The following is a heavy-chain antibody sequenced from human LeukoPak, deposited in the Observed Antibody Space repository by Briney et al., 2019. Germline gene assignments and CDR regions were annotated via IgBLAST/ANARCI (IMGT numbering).Heavy chain of an antibody. CDR2: IYTSGST. J-gene: IGHJ5*02. V-gene: IGHV4-61*02. Sequence: PSETLSLTCTVSGGSISSGSYYWSWIRQPAGKGLEWIGRIYTSGSTNYNPSLKSRVTISVDTSKNQFSLKLSSVTAADTAVYYCARGVPSSTVTTGNWFDPWGQGTLVTVSS. CDR1: GGSISSGSYY. CDR3: ARGVPSSTVTTGNWFDP. D-gene: IGHD4-11*01.